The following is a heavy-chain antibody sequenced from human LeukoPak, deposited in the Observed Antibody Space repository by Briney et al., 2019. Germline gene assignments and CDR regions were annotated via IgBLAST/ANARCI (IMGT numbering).Heavy chain of an antibody. CDR1: GFTVSSND. CDR3: TREYSYVYGSFDY. D-gene: IGHD5-18*01. J-gene: IGHJ4*02. V-gene: IGHV3-49*04. CDR2: IRSKASGGTT. Sequence: GGSLRLSCEASGFTVSSNDMSWVRQAPGKGLEWVGFIRSKASGGTTEYAASVKGRFTISRDDSKSIAYLQMNSLKTEDTAVYYCTREYSYVYGSFDYWGQGTLVTVSS.